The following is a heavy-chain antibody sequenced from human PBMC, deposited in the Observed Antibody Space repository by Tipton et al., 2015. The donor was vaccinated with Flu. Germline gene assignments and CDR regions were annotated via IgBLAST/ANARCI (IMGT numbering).Heavy chain of an antibody. CDR3: ASLYYDGTGYTTAAYYFDS. V-gene: IGHV4-30-4*01. J-gene: IGHJ4*02. D-gene: IGHD3-22*01. CDR2: VYYSGST. Sequence: TLSLTCAVSGGSIRSGYYYWSWIRQPPGKGLEYIGHVYYSGSTYYNPALKSRVTISLATSKNQFSLDLISVTAADTAVYYCASLYYDGTGYTTAAYYFDSWGQGTLVAVPS. CDR1: GGSIRSGYYY.